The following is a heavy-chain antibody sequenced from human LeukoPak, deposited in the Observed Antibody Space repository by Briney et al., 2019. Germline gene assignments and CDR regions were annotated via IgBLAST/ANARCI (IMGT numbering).Heavy chain of an antibody. Sequence: GGSLRLSCAASGFTFNNYAMNWVRQAPGKGLERVSSISGGGETTYYADSAKGRFTISRDNSQNTLYLQMNSLRAEDTAVYYCARDYADYVGYFFFDYWGQGTQVTVSS. CDR2: ISGGGETT. J-gene: IGHJ4*02. CDR1: GFTFNNYA. CDR3: ARDYADYVGYFFFDY. V-gene: IGHV3-23*01. D-gene: IGHD4-17*01.